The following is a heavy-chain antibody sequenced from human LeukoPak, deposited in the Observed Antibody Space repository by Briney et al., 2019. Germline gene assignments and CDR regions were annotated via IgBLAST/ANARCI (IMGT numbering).Heavy chain of an antibody. D-gene: IGHD2-21*02. Sequence: GRSLRLSCAASGFTFSSYAMHWVRQAPGKGLEWVAVVSYDGSNKYYADSVKGRFTISRDNSKTTLYLPMNSLRDEDTAVYYCARTCSDDCYSSIDYWGQGTRVTVSS. CDR2: VSYDGSNK. CDR3: ARTCSDDCYSSIDY. CDR1: GFTFSSYA. V-gene: IGHV3-30*07. J-gene: IGHJ4*02.